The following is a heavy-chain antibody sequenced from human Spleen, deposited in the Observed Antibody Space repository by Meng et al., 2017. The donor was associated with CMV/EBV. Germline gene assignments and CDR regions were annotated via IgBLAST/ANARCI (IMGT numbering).Heavy chain of an antibody. Sequence: ASVKVSCKASGYTFTGYDINWVRQATGQGFEWMGWMLPDSGDTGYAQKFQGRVTMTSNTSINTAYMELSSLTSEDTAVYYCARAFGIVGATDNGMDVWGQGTTVTVSS. V-gene: IGHV1-8*01. D-gene: IGHD1-26*01. CDR1: GYTFTGYD. J-gene: IGHJ6*02. CDR3: ARAFGIVGATDNGMDV. CDR2: MLPDSGDT.